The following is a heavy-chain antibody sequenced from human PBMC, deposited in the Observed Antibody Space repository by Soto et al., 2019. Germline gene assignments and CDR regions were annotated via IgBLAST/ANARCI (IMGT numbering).Heavy chain of an antibody. V-gene: IGHV3-7*01. CDR3: VRVGRLGGY. J-gene: IGHJ4*02. CDR2: IKEDGSGK. CDR1: GFTFSSYW. D-gene: IGHD3-16*01. Sequence: VGSLRLSCTASGFTFSSYWMSWVRQAPGKGLGWVANIKEDGSGKYYVDSVKGRFSISRDNARNSLYLQMNSLRVEDTAVYYCVRVGRLGGYWGQGTLVTVYS.